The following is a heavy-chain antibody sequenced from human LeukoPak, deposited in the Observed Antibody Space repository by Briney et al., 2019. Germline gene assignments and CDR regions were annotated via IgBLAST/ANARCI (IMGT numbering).Heavy chain of an antibody. D-gene: IGHD3-22*01. Sequence: GSLRLSCAASGFTFSNYWMHWVRQAPGKGLVWVSRINADGSRITYADSVKGRFTISRDNAMNTVYLQMNSLRAEDTAVYYCARVLSGSWDWFDPWGQGTLVTVSS. CDR2: INADGSRI. J-gene: IGHJ5*02. CDR3: ARVLSGSWDWFDP. V-gene: IGHV3-74*01. CDR1: GFTFSNYW.